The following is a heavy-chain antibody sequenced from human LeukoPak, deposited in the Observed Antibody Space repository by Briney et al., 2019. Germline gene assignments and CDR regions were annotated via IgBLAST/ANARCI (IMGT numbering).Heavy chain of an antibody. Sequence: PGGSLRFSCAASGFTFSSYAMSWVRQAPGKGLEWVSGIIDSGESTYYANFAKGRFTISRDNSNNTLYLQMNSLRAEDTAVCYCAKLGGQELHNYYVAVCGKGTTVAVSS. V-gene: IGHV3-23*01. J-gene: IGHJ6*03. CDR1: GFTFSSYA. D-gene: IGHD3-16*01. CDR3: AKLGGQELHNYYVAV. CDR2: IIDSGEST.